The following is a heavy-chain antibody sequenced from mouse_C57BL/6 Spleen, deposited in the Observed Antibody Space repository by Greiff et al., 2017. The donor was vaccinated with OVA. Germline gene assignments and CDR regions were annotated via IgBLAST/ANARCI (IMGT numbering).Heavy chain of an antibody. CDR3: TTGGITTVVATPSWFAY. CDR1: GFNIKDDY. Sequence: EVKLVESGAELVRPGASVKLSCTASGFNIKDDYMHWVKQRPEQGLEWIGWIDPENGDTEYASKFQGKATITADTSSNTAYLQLSSLTSEDTAVYYCTTGGITTVVATPSWFAYWGQGTLVTVSA. V-gene: IGHV14-4*01. CDR2: IDPENGDT. D-gene: IGHD1-1*01. J-gene: IGHJ3*01.